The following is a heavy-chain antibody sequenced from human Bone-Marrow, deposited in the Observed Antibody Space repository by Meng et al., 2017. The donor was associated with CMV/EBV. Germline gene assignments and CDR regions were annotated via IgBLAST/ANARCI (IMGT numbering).Heavy chain of an antibody. CDR2: IYYSGST. CDR1: GGSISSYY. V-gene: IGHV4-59*01. Sequence: SETLSLTCTVSGGSISSYYWSWIRQPPGKGLEWIGYIYYSGSTNYNPSLKSRVTISVDTSKNQSSLRLSSVTAAATAIYYCARVQWLVYYFDYWGQGTPVTVSS. CDR3: ARVQWLVYYFDY. D-gene: IGHD6-19*01. J-gene: IGHJ4*02.